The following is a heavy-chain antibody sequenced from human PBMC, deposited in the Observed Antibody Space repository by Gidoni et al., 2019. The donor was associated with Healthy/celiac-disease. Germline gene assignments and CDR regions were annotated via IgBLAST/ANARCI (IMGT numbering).Heavy chain of an antibody. CDR2: IYSGGST. Sequence: EVQLVESGGGLVQPGGSLRLSLAASGFHVSSNYMSWGRQAPGKGLEWVSVIYSGGSTYYADSVKCRFTISRDNSKNTLYLQMNSLRAEDTAVYYCARDGGYSYEPDAFDIWGQGTMVTVSS. CDR3: ARDGGYSYEPDAFDI. CDR1: GFHVSSNY. J-gene: IGHJ3*02. D-gene: IGHD5-18*01. V-gene: IGHV3-66*02.